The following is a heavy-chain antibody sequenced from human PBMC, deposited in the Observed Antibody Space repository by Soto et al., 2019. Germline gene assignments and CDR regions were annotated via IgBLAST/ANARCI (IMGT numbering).Heavy chain of an antibody. J-gene: IGHJ5*02. Sequence: GSLRLSCAGSGFTFSSHAMTWVRQAPGKGLEWVSFITSTSSSKSYADSVKGRFTISRDNAKNSLYLQMNSLRDEDTAVYYCARVGGTGTGWFDPWGQGTLVTVSS. CDR1: GFTFSSHA. D-gene: IGHD1-7*01. CDR3: ARVGGTGTGWFDP. V-gene: IGHV3-48*02. CDR2: ITSTSSSK.